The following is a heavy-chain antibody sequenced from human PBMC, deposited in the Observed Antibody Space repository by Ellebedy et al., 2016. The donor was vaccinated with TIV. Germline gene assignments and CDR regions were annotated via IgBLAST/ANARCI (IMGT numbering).Heavy chain of an antibody. CDR1: GGYISSSGYY. V-gene: IGHV4-31*03. CDR2: IYYSGTT. Sequence: SETLSLICIVSGGYISSSGYYWTWIRQHPGKGLEWIGYIYYSGTTYYNPSLRSRVTISVDTSKNQFSLKLSSVTAADTAVYYCARYSVSYFDYWGQGTLVTVSS. J-gene: IGHJ4*02. D-gene: IGHD2-21*01. CDR3: ARYSVSYFDY.